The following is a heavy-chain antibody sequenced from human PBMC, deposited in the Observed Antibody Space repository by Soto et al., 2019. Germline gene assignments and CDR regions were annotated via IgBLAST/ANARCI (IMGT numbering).Heavy chain of an antibody. Sequence: PSETLSLTCTVSGGSISSYYWSWIRQPPGKGLEWIGYIYYSGSTNYNPSLKSRVTISVDTSKNQFSLKLTSVTAADTAVYYCEGEGAHRSGSSFTRAVWGRGTTVTVSS. CDR2: IYYSGST. CDR3: EGEGAHRSGSSFTRAV. CDR1: GGSISSYY. D-gene: IGHD3-22*01. V-gene: IGHV4-59*01. J-gene: IGHJ6*02.